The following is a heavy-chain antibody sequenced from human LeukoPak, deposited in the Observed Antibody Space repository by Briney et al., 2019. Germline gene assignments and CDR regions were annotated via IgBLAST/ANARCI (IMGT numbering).Heavy chain of an antibody. D-gene: IGHD1-26*01. J-gene: IGHJ5*02. CDR2: IYHSGST. Sequence: MPSETLSLTCTVSGYSISSGYYWGWIRQPPGKGLEWMGSIYHSGSTYYNPSLKSRVTISVDTSKNQFSLKLSSVTAADTAVYYCARAAPGGGSYKEGWFDPWGQGTLVTVSS. CDR1: GYSISSGYY. V-gene: IGHV4-38-2*02. CDR3: ARAAPGGGSYKEGWFDP.